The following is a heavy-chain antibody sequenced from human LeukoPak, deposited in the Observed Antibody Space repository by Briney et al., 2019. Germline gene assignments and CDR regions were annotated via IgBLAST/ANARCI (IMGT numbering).Heavy chain of an antibody. D-gene: IGHD5-24*01. CDR1: GLTVNNNY. Sequence: GGSLRLSCAASGLTVNNNYMNWVRQAPGKGLEWVANIKQDGSEKYYVDSVKGRFTISRDNAKNSLYLQMNSLRAEDTAVYYCARELLGHGYNSGDFDYWGQGTLVTVSS. CDR2: IKQDGSEK. J-gene: IGHJ4*02. V-gene: IGHV3-7*01. CDR3: ARELLGHGYNSGDFDY.